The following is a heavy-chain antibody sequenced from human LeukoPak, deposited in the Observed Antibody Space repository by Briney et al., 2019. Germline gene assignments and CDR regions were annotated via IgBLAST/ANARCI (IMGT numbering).Heavy chain of an antibody. Sequence: SETLSLTCTVSGGSISSYYWSWIRQPPGKGLEWIGYIYYSGSTYYNPSLKSRVTISVDTSKNQFSLKLSSVTAADTAVYYCARALGFWSGYYLIDYWGQGTLVTVSS. CDR1: GGSISSYY. J-gene: IGHJ4*02. CDR3: ARALGFWSGYYLIDY. D-gene: IGHD3-3*01. CDR2: IYYSGST. V-gene: IGHV4-30-4*08.